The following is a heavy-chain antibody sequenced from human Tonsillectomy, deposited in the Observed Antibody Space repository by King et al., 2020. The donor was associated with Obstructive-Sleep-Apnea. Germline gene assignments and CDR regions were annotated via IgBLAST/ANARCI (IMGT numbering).Heavy chain of an antibody. CDR3: ATEMGYDFWSGTRFDY. CDR2: ISNTGGGT. CDR1: GFTFSSYD. V-gene: IGHV3-23*04. Sequence: DVQLVESGGGLVQPGESLRLSCAASGFTFSSYDMNWVRQAPGKGLEWVSAISNTGGGTYSADSVKGRFTISRDNSKNTLYLQMNSLRAEDTAVYYCATEMGYDFWSGTRFDYWGQGTLVTVSS. J-gene: IGHJ4*02. D-gene: IGHD3-3*01.